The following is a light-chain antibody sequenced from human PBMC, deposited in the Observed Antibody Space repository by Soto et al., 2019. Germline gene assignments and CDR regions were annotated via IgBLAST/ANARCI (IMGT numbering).Light chain of an antibody. Sequence: QSALTQPASVSGSPGQSITISCTGTSSDVGTYNYVSWYQQHPGKAPKLMIYDVSYRPSGVSDRFSGSKSGNTASLTISGLQAEDEADYYCSSYTSNSTSVVFGGGTKLTVL. CDR2: DVS. CDR1: SSDVGTYNY. CDR3: SSYTSNSTSVV. J-gene: IGLJ2*01. V-gene: IGLV2-14*01.